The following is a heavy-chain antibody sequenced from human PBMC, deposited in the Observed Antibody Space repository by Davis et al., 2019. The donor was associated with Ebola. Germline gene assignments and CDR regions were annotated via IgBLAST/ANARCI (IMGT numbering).Heavy chain of an antibody. J-gene: IGHJ4*02. V-gene: IGHV3-48*01. CDR3: AKGGSSGYYSHGPFDY. CDR2: ISSSSTNI. Sequence: GESLKISCAASGFRFSTYTMNWVRQAPGKGLEWISYISSSSTNIYYADSVKGRFTISRDNSKNTLYLQMNSLRAEDTAVYYCAKGGSSGYYSHGPFDYWGQGTLVTVSS. CDR1: GFRFSTYT. D-gene: IGHD3-22*01.